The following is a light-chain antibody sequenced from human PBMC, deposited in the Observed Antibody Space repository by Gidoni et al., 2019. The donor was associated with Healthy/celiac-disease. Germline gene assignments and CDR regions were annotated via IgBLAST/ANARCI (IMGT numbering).Light chain of an antibody. V-gene: IGKV1-39*01. CDR3: QQSYSTRWT. CDR1: QSISSY. J-gene: IGKJ1*01. Sequence: IQMTQSPSSLSASVGDRVTITCRASQSISSYLNWYQQKPGKAPKLLIYAASSLQSGVPSRFSGSGYGTDFTLTISSLQPEDFATYYCQQSYSTRWTFGQGTKVEIK. CDR2: AAS.